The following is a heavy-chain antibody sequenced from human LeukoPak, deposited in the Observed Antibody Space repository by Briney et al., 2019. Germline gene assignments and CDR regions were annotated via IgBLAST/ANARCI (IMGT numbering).Heavy chain of an antibody. D-gene: IGHD1-26*01. V-gene: IGHV1-2*04. J-gene: IGHJ4*02. CDR3: ARSGSYQYYFDY. CDR1: GYTLTELS. CDR2: INPNSGGT. Sequence: GASVKVSCKVSGYTLTELSMHWVRQAPGQGLEWMGWINPNSGGTNYAQKFQGWVTMTRDTSISTAYMELSRLRSDDTAVYYCARSGSYQYYFDYWGQGTLVTVSS.